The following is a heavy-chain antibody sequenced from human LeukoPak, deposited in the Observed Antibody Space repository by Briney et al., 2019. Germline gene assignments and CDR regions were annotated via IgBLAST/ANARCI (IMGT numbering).Heavy chain of an antibody. D-gene: IGHD6-19*01. J-gene: IGHJ3*02. CDR2: TRNKANSYTT. CDR1: GFTLSDHY. CDR3: AREHHYSSGWHDAFDI. Sequence: GGSLRLSCAASGFTLSDHYTDWVRQAPGKGLEWVGRTRNKANSYTTEYAASVKGRFTISRDDSKNSLYLQMNSLKTEDTAVYYCAREHHYSSGWHDAFDIWGQGTMVTVS. V-gene: IGHV3-72*01.